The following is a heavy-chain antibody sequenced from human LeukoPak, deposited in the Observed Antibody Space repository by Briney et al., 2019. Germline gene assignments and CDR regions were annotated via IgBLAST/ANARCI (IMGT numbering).Heavy chain of an antibody. D-gene: IGHD3-16*01. CDR2: RYYSGST. V-gene: IGHV4-59*07. J-gene: IGHJ1*01. CDR3: ARVRGDFETD. Sequence: RASDTLSLTCSVSGGSISSYYWTWIRQPPGKGLEWIGYRYYSGSTTNNPSLKSRVTISVDTSKSQFSLKLISVTAADTAIYYCARVRGDFETDWGQGTLVTVSS. CDR1: GGSISSYY.